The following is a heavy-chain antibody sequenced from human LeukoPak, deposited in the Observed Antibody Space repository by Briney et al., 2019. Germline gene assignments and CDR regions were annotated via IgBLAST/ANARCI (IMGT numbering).Heavy chain of an antibody. V-gene: IGHV3-23*01. Sequence: GGSLRLSCAASGFTFSSYAMSWVRQAPGKGLEWVSAISGSGGSTYYADSVKGRFTISRDNSKNTLCLQMNSLRAEDTAVYYCAKPIYSGSYYWDYWGQGTLVTVSS. CDR2: ISGSGGST. D-gene: IGHD1-26*01. J-gene: IGHJ4*02. CDR3: AKPIYSGSYYWDY. CDR1: GFTFSSYA.